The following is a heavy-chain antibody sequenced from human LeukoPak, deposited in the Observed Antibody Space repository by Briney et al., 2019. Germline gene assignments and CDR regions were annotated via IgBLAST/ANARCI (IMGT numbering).Heavy chain of an antibody. D-gene: IGHD3-10*01. J-gene: IGHJ5*02. CDR2: IYYSGST. CDR1: GGSITSYY. Sequence: SETLSLTCTVSGGSITSYYWSWIRQPPGKGLEWIGYIYYSGSTNYNPSLKSRVTISLDTSKNQFSLKLSSVTAADTAVYYCAASVWFGELIDSPWGQGTLVTVSS. CDR3: AASVWFGELIDSP. V-gene: IGHV4-59*08.